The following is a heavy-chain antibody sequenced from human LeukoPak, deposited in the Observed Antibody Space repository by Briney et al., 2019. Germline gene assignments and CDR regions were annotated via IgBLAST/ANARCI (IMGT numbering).Heavy chain of an antibody. D-gene: IGHD3-10*01. V-gene: IGHV3-30*18. CDR2: VSDNGGLK. Sequence: WESLRLSCAASGFTLSRHGMHWVRQAPGRGLEWLAVVSDNGGLKYYSDSVKGRFTISRDNSKNTLYLQMNSLRAEDTAVYYCAKVVTMVRGVIADYWGQGTLVTVSS. J-gene: IGHJ4*02. CDR3: AKVVTMVRGVIADY. CDR1: GFTLSRHG.